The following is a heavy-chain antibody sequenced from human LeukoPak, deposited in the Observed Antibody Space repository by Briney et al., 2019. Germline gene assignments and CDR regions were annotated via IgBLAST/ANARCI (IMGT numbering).Heavy chain of an antibody. J-gene: IGHJ3*02. V-gene: IGHV1-69*13. D-gene: IGHD1-20*01. CDR3: ARDAPPAYNWDPDAFDI. Sequence: SVKVSCKASGGTFSSYAISWVRQAPGQGLEWMGGIIPIFGTANYAQKFQGRVTITADESTSTAYMELSSLRSEDTAVYYCARDAPPAYNWDPDAFDIWGQGTMVTVSS. CDR1: GGTFSSYA. CDR2: IIPIFGTA.